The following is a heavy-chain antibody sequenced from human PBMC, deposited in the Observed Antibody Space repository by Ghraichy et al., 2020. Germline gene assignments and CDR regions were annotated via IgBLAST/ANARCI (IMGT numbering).Heavy chain of an antibody. CDR1: GGTFSSYA. V-gene: IGHV1-69*13. CDR3: ARLFDSSGYYPNGDS. Sequence: SVKVSCKVSGGTFSSYAISLVRQAPGQGLEWMGRIIPLFGTANYAQRFQARLMITADESTTTVYMDLSGLRSDDTAVYYCARLFDSSGYYPNGDSWGQGTLVIVSS. D-gene: IGHD3-22*01. CDR2: IIPLFGTA. J-gene: IGHJ5*01.